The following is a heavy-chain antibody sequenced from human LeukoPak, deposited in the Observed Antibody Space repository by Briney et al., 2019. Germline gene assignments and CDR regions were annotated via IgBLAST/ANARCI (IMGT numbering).Heavy chain of an antibody. V-gene: IGHV4-4*09. J-gene: IGHJ5*02. CDR3: ARQGARYGSGSYAVDP. Sequence: SETLSLTCTVSGGSISSYYWSWIRQPPGKGVGGIGYIYTSGSTKYNPSLKSRVTISVDTSKNQFSLKLSSVTAADTAVYYCARQGARYGSGSYAVDPWGQGTLVTVSS. D-gene: IGHD3-10*01. CDR2: IYTSGST. CDR1: GGSISSYY.